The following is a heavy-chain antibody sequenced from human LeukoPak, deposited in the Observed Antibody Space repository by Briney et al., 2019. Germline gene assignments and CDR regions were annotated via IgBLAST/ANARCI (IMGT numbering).Heavy chain of an antibody. CDR1: GGTFSGYY. Sequence: SETVSLTCGVYGGTFSGYYWSWIHQPPGKGLEWIGEINHSGSTNYNPSLKSRVTISVDTSKNQFSLKLSSVTAADTAVYYCASYPYGYNPRDVAFDIWGQGTMVTVSS. V-gene: IGHV4-34*01. J-gene: IGHJ3*02. D-gene: IGHD5-24*01. CDR2: INHSGST. CDR3: ASYPYGYNPRDVAFDI.